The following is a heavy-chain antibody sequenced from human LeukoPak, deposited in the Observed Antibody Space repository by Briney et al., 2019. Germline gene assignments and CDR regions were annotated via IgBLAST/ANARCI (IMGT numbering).Heavy chain of an antibody. Sequence: ASVKVSCKASGYTFTSYDINWVRQATGQALEWMGWMNPNSGNTGYAQKFQGRVTMTWNTSISTAYMELSSLRSEDTAVYYCARRHPDCSGGSCYWFDPWGQGTLVTVSS. V-gene: IGHV1-8*01. J-gene: IGHJ5*02. D-gene: IGHD2-15*01. CDR3: ARRHPDCSGGSCYWFDP. CDR1: GYTFTSYD. CDR2: MNPNSGNT.